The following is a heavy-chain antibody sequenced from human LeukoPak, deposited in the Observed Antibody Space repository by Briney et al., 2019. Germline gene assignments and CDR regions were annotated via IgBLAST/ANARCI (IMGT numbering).Heavy chain of an antibody. J-gene: IGHJ4*02. Sequence: ASVEVSCKASGYTFTGYYMHWVRQAPGQGLEWMGWINPNSGGTNYAQKFQGRVTMTRDTSISTAYMELSRLRSDDTAVYYCARVRYFDWLPHFDYWGQGTLVTVSS. V-gene: IGHV1-2*02. CDR1: GYTFTGYY. D-gene: IGHD3-9*01. CDR3: ARVRYFDWLPHFDY. CDR2: INPNSGGT.